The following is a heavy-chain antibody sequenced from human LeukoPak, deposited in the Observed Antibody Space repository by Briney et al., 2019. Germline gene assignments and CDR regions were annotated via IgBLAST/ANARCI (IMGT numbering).Heavy chain of an antibody. Sequence: SETLSLTCTVSGGSISSYYWSWIRQPPGKGLEWIGYIYYSGSTNYNPSLKSRVTISVDTSKNQFSLKLSSVTAADTAVYYCARGGYSYGYHSWFDPWGQGTLVTVSS. CDR1: GGSISSYY. CDR2: IYYSGST. J-gene: IGHJ5*02. V-gene: IGHV4-59*01. D-gene: IGHD5-18*01. CDR3: ARGGYSYGYHSWFDP.